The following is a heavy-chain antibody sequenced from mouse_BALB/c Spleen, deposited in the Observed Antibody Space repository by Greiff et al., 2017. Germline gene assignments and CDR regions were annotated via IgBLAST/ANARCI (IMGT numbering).Heavy chain of an antibody. J-gene: IGHJ4*01. CDR1: GYTFTSYV. V-gene: IGHV1S81*02. CDR3: TRLGLRDYYYAMDY. CDR2: INPSNGGT. D-gene: IGHD2-4*01. Sequence: QVQLQQSGPELVKPGASVKMSCKASGYTFTSYVMHWVKQRPGQGLEWIGEINPSNGGTNFNEKFKSKATLTVDKSSSTAYMQLSSLTSEDSAVYYCTRLGLRDYYYAMDYWGQGTSVTVSS.